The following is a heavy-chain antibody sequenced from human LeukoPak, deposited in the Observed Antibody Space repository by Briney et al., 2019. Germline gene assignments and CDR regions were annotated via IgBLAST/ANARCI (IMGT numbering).Heavy chain of an antibody. CDR1: GGSISGGGYY. J-gene: IGHJ5*02. CDR3: ARDFVSRGYSGYDLHWFDP. V-gene: IGHV4-31*03. CDR2: IYYSGST. Sequence: TLSLTCTVSGGSISGGGYYWSWLRQHPGKGLEWIGYIYYSGSTYYNPSLKSRVTISVDTSKNQFSLKLSSVTAADTAVYYCARDFVSRGYSGYDLHWFDPWGQGTLVTVSS. D-gene: IGHD5-12*01.